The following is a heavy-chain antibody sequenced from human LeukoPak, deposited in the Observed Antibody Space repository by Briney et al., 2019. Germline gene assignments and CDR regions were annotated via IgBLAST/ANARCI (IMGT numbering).Heavy chain of an antibody. J-gene: IGHJ5*02. CDR2: IDDGAGT. CDR3: ARSASGYDA. CDR1: GFPFSGYW. Sequence: GGPLRLSCAASGFPFSGYWMHWVRQAPGKGLVWVSRIDDGAGTTYADSVKGRFTISRDNAKNTPYLQMNSLRVEDTAVYYCARSASGYDAWGQGTLVTVSS. V-gene: IGHV3-74*01. D-gene: IGHD5-12*01.